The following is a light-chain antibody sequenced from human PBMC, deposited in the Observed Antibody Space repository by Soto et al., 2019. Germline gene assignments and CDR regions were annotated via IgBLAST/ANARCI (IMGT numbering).Light chain of an antibody. V-gene: IGKV3-20*01. Sequence: EIVLTQSPGTLSLSPGERATLSCRASQSVSSSYLAWYQQKPGQAPRLLIYGASSRATGIPDRFSGSGSGTDFTLTNTSLEPEDLAVYYCQQYCSSSWTFGQGTKVEIK. CDR1: QSVSSSY. CDR2: GAS. CDR3: QQYCSSSWT. J-gene: IGKJ1*01.